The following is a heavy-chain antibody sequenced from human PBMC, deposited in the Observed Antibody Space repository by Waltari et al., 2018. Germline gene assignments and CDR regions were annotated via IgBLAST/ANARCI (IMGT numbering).Heavy chain of an antibody. D-gene: IGHD3-16*01. CDR1: GFSLSHYG. CDR2: LWFEGGAE. CDR3: AKDAFGNTYMDH. Sequence: QLQLVESGGGVVQPGKSLRLSCAASGFSLSHYGMHWVRQAPGRGLEWVALLWFEGGAEYYADSVRGRFTISRDNSKNILYLHMDSLRVDDTAVYYCAKDAFGNTYMDHWGQGTPVTVSS. V-gene: IGHV3-30*18. J-gene: IGHJ4*02.